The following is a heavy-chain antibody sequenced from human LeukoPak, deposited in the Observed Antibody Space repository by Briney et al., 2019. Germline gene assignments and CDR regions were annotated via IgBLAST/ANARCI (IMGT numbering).Heavy chain of an antibody. CDR1: GGSFSGYY. D-gene: IGHD6-13*01. J-gene: IGHJ4*02. Sequence: SETLSLTCAVYGGSFSGYYWSWIRQPPGKGLEWIGEINHSGSTNYNPSLKGRVTISVDTSKNQFSLKLSSVTAADTAVYYCARGPGYSSSWYVYWGQGTLVTVSS. CDR3: ARGPGYSSSWYVY. V-gene: IGHV4-34*01. CDR2: INHSGST.